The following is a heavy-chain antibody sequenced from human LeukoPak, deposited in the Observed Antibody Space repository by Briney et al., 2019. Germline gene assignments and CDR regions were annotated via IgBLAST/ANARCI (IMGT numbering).Heavy chain of an antibody. CDR2: IKHSGST. Sequence: PSETLSLTCAAYGGSFSGYYWSWIRQPPGKGLEWIGEIKHSGSTNYNPSLKSRVTISVDTSKNQFSLKLSSVTAADTAVYYCARGRWFGGGFDYWGQGTLVTVSS. CDR1: GGSFSGYY. CDR3: ARGRWFGGGFDY. J-gene: IGHJ4*02. V-gene: IGHV4-34*01. D-gene: IGHD3-10*01.